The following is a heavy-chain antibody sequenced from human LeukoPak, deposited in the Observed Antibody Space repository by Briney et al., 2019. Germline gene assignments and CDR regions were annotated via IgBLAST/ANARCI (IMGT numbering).Heavy chain of an antibody. J-gene: IGHJ4*02. V-gene: IGHV3-30*18. CDR1: GFTFSSYG. Sequence: GGSLRLSCAASGFTFSSYGMHWVRQAPGKGLEWVAVISYDGSNKYYADSVKGRFTISRDNSKNTQYLQMNSLRAEDTAVYYCAKIEVEGCGWPGGDYWGQGTLVTVSS. D-gene: IGHD6-19*01. CDR3: AKIEVEGCGWPGGDY. CDR2: ISYDGSNK.